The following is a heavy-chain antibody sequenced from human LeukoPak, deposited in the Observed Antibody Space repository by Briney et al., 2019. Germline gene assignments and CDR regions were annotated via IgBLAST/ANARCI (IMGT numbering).Heavy chain of an antibody. CDR3: ARVESRYSYNGLGY. CDR2: MNPNSGNT. J-gene: IGHJ4*02. D-gene: IGHD5-18*01. CDR1: GYTFASYD. V-gene: IGHV1-8*01. Sequence: ASVKVSCKASGYTFASYDINWVRQATGQGLEWMGWMNPNSGNTGYAQKFQGRVTMTRNTSISTAYMELSSLRSEDTAVYYCARVESRYSYNGLGYWGQGTLVTVSS.